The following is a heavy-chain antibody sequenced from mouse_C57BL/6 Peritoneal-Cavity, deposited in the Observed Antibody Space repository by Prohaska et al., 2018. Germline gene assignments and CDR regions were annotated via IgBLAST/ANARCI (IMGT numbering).Heavy chain of an antibody. CDR1: GFTFSGFW. Sequence: EVQLLETGGGLVQPGGSRGLSCEGSGFTFSGFWMSWVLQTPGKTLAWIGDINSDGSAINYAPSIKDRFTIFRDNDKSTLYLQMSNVRSEDTATYFCMRYGNYWYFDVWGTGTTVTVSS. V-gene: IGHV11-2*01. D-gene: IGHD2-1*01. CDR2: INSDGSAI. CDR3: MRYGNYWYFDV. J-gene: IGHJ1*03.